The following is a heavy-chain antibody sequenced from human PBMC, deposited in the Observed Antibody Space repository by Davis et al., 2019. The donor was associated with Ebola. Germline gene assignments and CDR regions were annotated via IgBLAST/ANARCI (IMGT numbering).Heavy chain of an antibody. J-gene: IGHJ3*02. D-gene: IGHD4-23*01. CDR1: GFSFSTSGVG. CDR3: AHSHYGGNSAHAFDI. Sequence: SGPTLVKPTQTLTLTCTFSGFSFSTSGVGVGWIRQPPGKALEWLALIYWNDNKRYSPSLKSRLTITKDTSKNQVVLTMTNMDPVDTATYYRAHSHYGGNSAHAFDIWGQGTMVTVSS. CDR2: IYWNDNK. V-gene: IGHV2-5*01.